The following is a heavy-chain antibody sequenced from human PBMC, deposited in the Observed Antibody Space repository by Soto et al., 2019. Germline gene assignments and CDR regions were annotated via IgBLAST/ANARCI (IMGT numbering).Heavy chain of an antibody. CDR3: TRADFLRAA. V-gene: IGHV4-4*02. Sequence: QVQLQESGPGLVKPSGTLSLTCNVSGVSIISSTWWTWLRQSPGRGLEWLGEIHHSGSSNYNPSINSGVIMSVDKSKNQFSLTLSPVTASDTAVYYCTRADFLRAACGQGILVTVSS. J-gene: IGHJ5*02. CDR1: GVSIISSTW. CDR2: IHHSGSS.